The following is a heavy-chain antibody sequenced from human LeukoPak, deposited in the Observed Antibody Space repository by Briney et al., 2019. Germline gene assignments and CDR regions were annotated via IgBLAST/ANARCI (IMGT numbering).Heavy chain of an antibody. CDR1: GFTFSSYA. CDR2: ISYDGSNK. CDR3: ARGPDSSGYYYVDYYYGMDV. Sequence: GGSLRLSCAASGFTFSSYAMHWVRQAPGKGLEWVAVISYDGSNKYYADSVKGRFTISRDNSKNTLYLQMNSLRAEDTAVYYCARGPDSSGYYYVDYYYGMDVWGQGTTVTVSS. D-gene: IGHD3-22*01. J-gene: IGHJ6*02. V-gene: IGHV3-30-3*01.